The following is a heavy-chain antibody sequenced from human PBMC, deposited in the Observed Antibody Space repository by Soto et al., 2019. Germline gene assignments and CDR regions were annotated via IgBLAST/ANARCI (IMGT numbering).Heavy chain of an antibody. CDR3: STSRTYSGSYCFDS. CDR2: IIPMCDSA. CDR1: GGTFKTYT. Sequence: QVQMVQSGAELKKPGSSVNVSCAASGGTFKTYTINWVRQSPGQGLEWIGQIIPMCDSANYAQRSEGRVTNSADNSTNRASLELTGLRPEDTALYYCSTSRTYSGSYCFDSWGQGTLVSVSS. D-gene: IGHD1-26*01. V-gene: IGHV1-69*06. J-gene: IGHJ4*02.